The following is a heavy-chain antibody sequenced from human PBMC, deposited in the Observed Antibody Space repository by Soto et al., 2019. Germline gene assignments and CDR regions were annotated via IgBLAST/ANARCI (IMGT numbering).Heavy chain of an antibody. CDR3: ARVQTTVTTYFFDY. Sequence: TSETLSLTCTVSDGAITSPAHYWSWIRQLPGKGLEWIAYIFYSGTTYYSPSLQSRSTISIDTSKNQFSLKLSSVTAADTAVYYCARVQTTVTTYFFDYWGQGTLVT. CDR1: DGAITSPAHY. J-gene: IGHJ4*02. V-gene: IGHV4-31*03. D-gene: IGHD4-17*01. CDR2: IFYSGTT.